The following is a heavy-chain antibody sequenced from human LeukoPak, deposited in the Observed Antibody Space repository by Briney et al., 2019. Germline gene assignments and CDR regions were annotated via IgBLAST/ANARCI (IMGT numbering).Heavy chain of an antibody. CDR3: ARARSGWYLGQFDY. V-gene: IGHV3-30*04. CDR2: ISYDGSNK. D-gene: IGHD6-19*01. CDR1: GFTFSSYA. Sequence: QSGGSLRLSCAASGFTFSSYAMHWVRQAPGKGLEWVAVISYDGSNKYYADSVKGRFTISRDNSKNTLYLQMNSLRAEDTAVYYCARARSGWYLGQFDYWGQGTLVTVSS. J-gene: IGHJ4*02.